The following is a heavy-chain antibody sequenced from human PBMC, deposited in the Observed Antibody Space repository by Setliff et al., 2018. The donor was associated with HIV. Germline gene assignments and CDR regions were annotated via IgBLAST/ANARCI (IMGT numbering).Heavy chain of an antibody. CDR3: ARACVAAAGTAEYFQH. Sequence: GASVKVSCKASGGTFSSYAISWVRQAPGQGLEWMGGIIPIFGTANYAQKCQGRVTITADESTSTAYMELSSLRSEDTAVYYCARACVAAAGTAEYFQHWGQGTLVTVSS. D-gene: IGHD6-13*01. CDR1: GGTFSSYA. V-gene: IGHV1-69*13. CDR2: IIPIFGTA. J-gene: IGHJ1*01.